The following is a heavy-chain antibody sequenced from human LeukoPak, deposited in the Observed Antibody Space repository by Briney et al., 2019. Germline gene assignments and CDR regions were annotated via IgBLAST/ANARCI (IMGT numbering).Heavy chain of an antibody. Sequence: SVKVSRKASGGTFSSYAISWVRQAPGQGLEWMGGIIPIFGTANYAQKFQGRVTITTDESTSTAYMELSSLRSEDTAVYYCARGQRWLQLPRYYYYMDVWGKGTTVTVSS. CDR1: GGTFSSYA. CDR3: ARGQRWLQLPRYYYYMDV. D-gene: IGHD5-24*01. CDR2: IIPIFGTA. J-gene: IGHJ6*03. V-gene: IGHV1-69*05.